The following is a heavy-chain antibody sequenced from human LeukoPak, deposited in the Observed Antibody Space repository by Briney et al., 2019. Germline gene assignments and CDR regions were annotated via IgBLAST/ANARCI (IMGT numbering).Heavy chain of an antibody. J-gene: IGHJ5*02. CDR2: ISSSSSTI. CDR1: GFTFSSYE. V-gene: IGHV3-48*02. D-gene: IGHD6-13*01. Sequence: GGSLRLSCAASGFTFSSYEMNWVRQAPGKGLEWVSYISSSSSTIYYADSVKGRFTISRDNAENSLFLQMNSLRDEDTAVYYCARDHGQQLVRFNWFDPWGQGTLVTVSS. CDR3: ARDHGQQLVRFNWFDP.